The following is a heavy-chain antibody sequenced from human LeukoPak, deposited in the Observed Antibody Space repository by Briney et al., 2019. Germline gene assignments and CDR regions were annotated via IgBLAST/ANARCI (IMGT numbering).Heavy chain of an antibody. V-gene: IGHV3-15*01. CDR3: TTRRQDGW. CDR1: GFTFSDAW. Sequence: PGGSLRLSCVGSGFTFSDAWMSWVRQAPGKRLEWVGRIKSKSDGGTIDYAAPVKGRFTISRDDSRNTLYLQMNSLKTEDTAVYYCTTRRQDGWWGQGTLVTVS. D-gene: IGHD2-15*01. CDR2: IKSKSDGGTI. J-gene: IGHJ4*02.